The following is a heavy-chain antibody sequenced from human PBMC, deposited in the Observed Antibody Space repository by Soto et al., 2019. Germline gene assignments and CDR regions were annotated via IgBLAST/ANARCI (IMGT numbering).Heavy chain of an antibody. J-gene: IGHJ5*01. Sequence: GGSLRLSCVTSGFTFSDHYMDWVRQAPGRGLEWVGRSRNKANSYTTEYAASVRGRFTISRDDSKSSLYLQMNRLKTEDTAVYYCARGRYFDWLYSWGQGILVTVSS. CDR3: ARGRYFDWLYS. CDR1: GFTFSDHY. D-gene: IGHD3-9*01. CDR2: SRNKANSYTT. V-gene: IGHV3-72*01.